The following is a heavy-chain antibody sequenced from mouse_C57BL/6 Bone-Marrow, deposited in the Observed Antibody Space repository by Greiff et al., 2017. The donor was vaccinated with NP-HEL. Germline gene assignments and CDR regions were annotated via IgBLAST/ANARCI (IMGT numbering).Heavy chain of an antibody. D-gene: IGHD1-2*01. CDR1: GFTFSDYG. V-gene: IGHV5-17*01. J-gene: IGHJ4*01. CDR2: ISSGSSTI. Sequence: EVQLVESGGGLVKPGGSLKLSCAASGFTFSDYGMHWVRQAPEKGLEWVAYISSGSSTIYYAATVKGRFTISRDNAKNTLFLQMTSLRSEDTAMYYCARWLRYAMDYWGQGTSVTVSS. CDR3: ARWLRYAMDY.